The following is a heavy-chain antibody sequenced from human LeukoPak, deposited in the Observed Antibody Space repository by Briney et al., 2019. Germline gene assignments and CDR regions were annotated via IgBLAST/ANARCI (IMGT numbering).Heavy chain of an antibody. Sequence: GGSLRLSCAASGFTFSSNYMSWVRQAPGKGLEWVSVIYSGGSTYYADSVKGRFTISRDNSKNTLYLQMNSLRAEDTAVYYCARVGDTAMEFDYWGQGTLVTVSS. CDR2: IYSGGST. CDR3: ARVGDTAMEFDY. CDR1: GFTFSSNY. V-gene: IGHV3-66*01. J-gene: IGHJ4*02. D-gene: IGHD5-18*01.